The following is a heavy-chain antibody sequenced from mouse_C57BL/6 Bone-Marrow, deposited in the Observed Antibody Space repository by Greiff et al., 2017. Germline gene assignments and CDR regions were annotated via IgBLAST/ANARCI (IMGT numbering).Heavy chain of an antibody. V-gene: IGHV1-54*01. D-gene: IGHD2-3*01. J-gene: IGHJ3*01. CDR3: AREGYDGYLFAY. CDR2: INPGSGGT. CDR1: GYAFTNYL. Sequence: VQLQQSGAELVRPGTSVKVSCKASGYAFTNYLIEWVKQRPGQGLEWIGVINPGSGGTNYNEKFKGKATLTADKSSSTAYMQLSSLTSEDSAVYFCAREGYDGYLFAYWGQGTLVTVSA.